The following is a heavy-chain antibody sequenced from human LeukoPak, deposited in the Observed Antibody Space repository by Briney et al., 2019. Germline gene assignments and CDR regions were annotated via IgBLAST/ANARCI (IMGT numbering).Heavy chain of an antibody. J-gene: IGHJ4*02. CDR2: ISSSSSYI. D-gene: IGHD3-10*01. CDR3: ARDRVWFGELFDY. CDR1: GFTFSSYS. V-gene: IGHV3-21*01. Sequence: GGSLRLSCAASGFTFSSYSMNWVRQAPGKGLEWVSSISSSSSYIYYADSVKGRFTISRDNAKNSLYLQMNSLRAEYTAVYYCARDRVWFGELFDYWGQGTLVTVSS.